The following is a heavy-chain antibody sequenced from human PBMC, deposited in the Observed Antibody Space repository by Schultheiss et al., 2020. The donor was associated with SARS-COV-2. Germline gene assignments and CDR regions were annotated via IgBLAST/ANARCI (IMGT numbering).Heavy chain of an antibody. Sequence: GGSLRLSCAASGFTFSSYAMHWVRQAPGKGLEWVAVISYDGSNKYYADSVRGRFTISRDNSRNTLYLQTNSLRAEDTAVYYCARVRSGSYWFSYWGQGTLVTVSS. CDR1: GFTFSSYA. CDR2: ISYDGSNK. V-gene: IGHV3-30*04. D-gene: IGHD1-26*01. J-gene: IGHJ4*02. CDR3: ARVRSGSYWFSY.